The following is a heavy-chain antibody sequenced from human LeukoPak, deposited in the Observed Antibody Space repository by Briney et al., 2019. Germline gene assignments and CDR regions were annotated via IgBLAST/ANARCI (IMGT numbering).Heavy chain of an antibody. V-gene: IGHV3-21*01. CDR1: GFTFSSHG. CDR3: ARALTTLTYEGY. J-gene: IGHJ4*02. CDR2: ISGSNSYI. Sequence: GGSLRLSCVASGFTFSSHGIHWVRQAPGKGLEWVSSISGSNSYIFYADSVKGRFTVSRDNAKDSLYLQMNSLRAEDTAVYYCARALTTLTYEGYWGQGTLVTVSS. D-gene: IGHD1-1*01.